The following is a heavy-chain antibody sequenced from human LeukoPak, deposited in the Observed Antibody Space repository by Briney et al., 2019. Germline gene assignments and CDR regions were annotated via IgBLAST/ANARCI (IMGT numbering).Heavy chain of an antibody. D-gene: IGHD3-9*01. CDR2: IREDGSQK. V-gene: IGHV3-7*01. J-gene: IGHJ3*02. CDR3: ARIQNVLRYFDWTPDAFDI. Sequence: GGSLRLSCVASGFTFSSSWMTWVRQAPGKGLEWVASIREDGSQKTAVDSVRGRFTISRDNAKNSVYLQMDSLRAEDTAVYYCARIQNVLRYFDWTPDAFDIWGQGTMVTVSS. CDR1: GFTFSSSW.